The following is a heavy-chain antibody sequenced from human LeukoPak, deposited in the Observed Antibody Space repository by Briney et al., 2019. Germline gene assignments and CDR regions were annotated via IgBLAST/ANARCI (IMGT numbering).Heavy chain of an antibody. CDR2: ISGSGGST. CDR3: AKLRDYYGSGSYFDY. CDR1: GCTFSSYA. D-gene: IGHD3-10*01. J-gene: IGHJ4*02. Sequence: GGSLRLSCAASGCTFSSYAMSWVRQAPGKGLEWVSAISGSGGSTYYADSVKGRFTISRDNSKNTLYLQMNSLRAEDTAVYYCAKLRDYYGSGSYFDYWGQGTLVTVSS. V-gene: IGHV3-23*01.